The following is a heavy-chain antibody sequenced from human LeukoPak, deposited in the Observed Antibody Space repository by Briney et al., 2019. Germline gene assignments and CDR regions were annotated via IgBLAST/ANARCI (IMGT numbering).Heavy chain of an antibody. D-gene: IGHD3-10*02. Sequence: GGSLRLSCEASGFTFRNSGMDWVRQTPGKGLEWVSYISATSSTINYSDSVKGRFTISRDNATNSLYLQMRSLTVDDTAVYYCAELGITMIGGVWGKGTTVTISS. J-gene: IGHJ6*04. CDR1: GFTFRNSG. V-gene: IGHV3-48*01. CDR2: ISATSSTI. CDR3: AELGITMIGGV.